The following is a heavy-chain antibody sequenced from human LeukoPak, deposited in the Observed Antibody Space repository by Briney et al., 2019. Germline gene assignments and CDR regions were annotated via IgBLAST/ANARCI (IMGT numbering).Heavy chain of an antibody. V-gene: IGHV4-34*01. CDR2: INHSGST. D-gene: IGHD1-1*01. J-gene: IGHJ4*02. CDR3: ARATAGTTLFEGIDY. Sequence: SETLSLTCAVYGGSFSGYYWSWIRQPPGKGLEWIGEINHSGSTNYNPSLKSRVTISVDTSKNQFSLKLSSVTAADTAVYYCARATAGTTLFEGIDYWGQGTLVTVSS. CDR1: GGSFSGYY.